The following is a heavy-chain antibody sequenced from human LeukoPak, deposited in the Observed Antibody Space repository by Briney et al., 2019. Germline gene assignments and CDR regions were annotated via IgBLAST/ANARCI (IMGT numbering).Heavy chain of an antibody. CDR1: DDSISRSNYY. Sequence: PSETLSLTCTVSDDSISRSNYYWGWIRQPPGKGLEWIGSIYYTGSTYYNPSLKSRLTISVDTSKNQFSLKLSSVTAADTAVYYCAGRRDGYLFDYWGQGTLVTVSS. J-gene: IGHJ4*02. CDR2: IYYTGST. CDR3: AGRRDGYLFDY. D-gene: IGHD5-24*01. V-gene: IGHV4-39*07.